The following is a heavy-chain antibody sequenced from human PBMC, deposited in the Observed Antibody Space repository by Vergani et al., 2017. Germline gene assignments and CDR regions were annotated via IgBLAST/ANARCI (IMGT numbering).Heavy chain of an antibody. J-gene: IGHJ6*02. CDR2: ISDSGST. CDR3: ARDRGVNPIRNYYYGMDV. CDR1: GGSISSGGYY. V-gene: IGHV4-31*03. D-gene: IGHD3-10*01. Sequence: QLQLQESGPGLVKPSQTLSLTCTVYGGSISSGGYYWSWIRQHPGKGLEWIGYISDSGSTHYNPSLMSRLTRSLDSSRNQFSLILTSVTAADTAVYYCARDRGVNPIRNYYYGMDVWGQGTTVTVSS.